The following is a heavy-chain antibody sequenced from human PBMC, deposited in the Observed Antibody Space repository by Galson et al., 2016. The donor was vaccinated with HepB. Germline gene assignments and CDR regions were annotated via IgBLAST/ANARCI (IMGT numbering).Heavy chain of an antibody. CDR1: GFTFSTHD. V-gene: IGHV3-13*01. J-gene: IGHJ4*02. CDR3: AGGTYSDLDY. CDR2: IGIAGDT. D-gene: IGHD2-15*01. Sequence: SLRLSCAASGFTFSTHDMHWVRQAPGKGLGWVSHIGIAGDTYYLGSVKGRFTISRENAKNSLYLQMNSLRVEDTAVYYCAGGTYSDLDYWGQGTLVTVSS.